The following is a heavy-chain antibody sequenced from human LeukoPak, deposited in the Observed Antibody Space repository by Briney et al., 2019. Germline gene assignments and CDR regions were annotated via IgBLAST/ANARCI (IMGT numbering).Heavy chain of an antibody. CDR1: GGSISSYY. V-gene: IGHV4-59*01. D-gene: IGHD6-13*01. CDR3: ARGLRIAPGNWFDP. Sequence: SETLSLTCTVSGGSISSYYWSWIRQRPGKGLEWIGYIYYSGSTNYNPSLKSRVTISVDTSKNQFSLKLSSVTAADTAVYYCARGLRIAPGNWFDPWGQGTLVTVSS. CDR2: IYYSGST. J-gene: IGHJ5*02.